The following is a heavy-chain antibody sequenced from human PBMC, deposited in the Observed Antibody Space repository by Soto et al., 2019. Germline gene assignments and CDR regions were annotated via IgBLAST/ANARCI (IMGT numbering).Heavy chain of an antibody. CDR2: IYATGTT. J-gene: IGHJ5*02. CDR1: VASISVFY. V-gene: IGHV4-4*07. CDR3: VRDGTKNLRDWFDP. Sequence: PSETLSITCTFSVASISVFYWSWIRKPAGKGLEWIGRIYATGTTDYNPSLKSRVMMSVDTSKKQFSLKLRSVTAADTALYYCVRDGTKNLRDWFDPWGQGISVTVSS. D-gene: IGHD1-1*01.